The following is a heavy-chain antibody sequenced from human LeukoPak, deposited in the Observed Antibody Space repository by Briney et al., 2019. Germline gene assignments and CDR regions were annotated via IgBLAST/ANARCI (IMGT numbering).Heavy chain of an antibody. D-gene: IGHD6-19*01. CDR3: ARDWHNSNGWYKVRNWFDP. CDR2: INPNSGGT. V-gene: IGHV1-2*02. J-gene: IGHJ5*02. CDR1: GYTFTGYY. Sequence: ASVKVSCKASGYTFTGYYMHWVRQAPGQGLEWMGWINPNSGGTNYAQKFQGRVTMTRDTSISTAYMELSRLRSDDTAVYYCARDWHNSNGWYKVRNWFDPWGQGTLVTVSS.